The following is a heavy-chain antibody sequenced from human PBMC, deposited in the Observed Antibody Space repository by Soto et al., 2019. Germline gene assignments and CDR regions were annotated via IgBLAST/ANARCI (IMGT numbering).Heavy chain of an antibody. V-gene: IGHV1-2*04. Sequence: ASVKVSCKASGYTFTGCYMRWVRQAPGQGLEWMGWINPNSGGTNYAQKFQGWVTMTRDTSISTAYMELSRLRSDDTAVYYCARSYYYDSSGFQYFQHWGQGTLVTVSS. J-gene: IGHJ1*01. CDR1: GYTFTGCY. D-gene: IGHD3-22*01. CDR2: INPNSGGT. CDR3: ARSYYYDSSGFQYFQH.